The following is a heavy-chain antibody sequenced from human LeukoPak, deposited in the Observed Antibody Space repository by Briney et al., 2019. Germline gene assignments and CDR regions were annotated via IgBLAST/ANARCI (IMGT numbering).Heavy chain of an antibody. V-gene: IGHV4-38-2*02. Sequence: SETLSLTCTVSGYSISNGYYWGWIRQAPGKELEWIGSIYHSGSPYYNPSLKNRVAISVDTSKNQFTLKLSSVTAADTAVYYCARDGDTPYYDNSGYYYEFWGQGTLVTVSS. CDR1: GYSISNGYY. J-gene: IGHJ4*02. CDR2: IYHSGSP. CDR3: ARDGDTPYYDNSGYYYEF. D-gene: IGHD3-22*01.